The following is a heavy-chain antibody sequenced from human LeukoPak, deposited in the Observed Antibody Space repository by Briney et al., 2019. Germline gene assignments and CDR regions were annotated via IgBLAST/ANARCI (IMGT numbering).Heavy chain of an antibody. CDR3: AKDDSGTFDY. Sequence: PGRSLRLSCAASGFTFDDYAMHWVRQAPGKGLEWVSGISWNSGSIGYADSVKGRFTISRDNAKNSLYLQMNSLRAEDTALYYCAKDDSGTFDYWGQGTLVTVSS. CDR1: GFTFDDYA. J-gene: IGHJ4*02. CDR2: ISWNSGSI. D-gene: IGHD3/OR15-3a*01. V-gene: IGHV3-9*01.